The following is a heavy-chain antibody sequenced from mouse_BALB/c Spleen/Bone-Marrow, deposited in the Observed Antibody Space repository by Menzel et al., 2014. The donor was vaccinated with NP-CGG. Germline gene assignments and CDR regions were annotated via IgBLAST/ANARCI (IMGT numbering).Heavy chain of an antibody. CDR3: ARGSSYFDY. CDR2: ISDGGSYT. V-gene: IGHV5-4*02. J-gene: IGHJ2*01. CDR1: GFTFSDYY. Sequence: DVQLVESGGGLVKPGGSLKLSCAASGFTFSDYYMYWVRQTPEKRLEWVATISDGGSYTYYPDSVKGRFTISRDNAKNNLYLQMSSLKSEDKAIYYCARGSSYFDYWGQGTTITVSS. D-gene: IGHD1-1*01.